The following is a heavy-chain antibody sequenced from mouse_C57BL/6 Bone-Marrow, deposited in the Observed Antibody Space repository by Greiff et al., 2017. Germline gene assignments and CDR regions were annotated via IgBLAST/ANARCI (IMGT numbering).Heavy chain of an antibody. CDR2: SNPSSGYT. V-gene: IGHV1-7*01. CDR3: ASASYDYPFDY. Sequence: QVQLKQSGAELAKPGASVKLSCKASGYTFTSYWMHWVKQRPGQGLEWIGYSNPSSGYTKYNQKFKDKATLTADKSSSTAYMQLSSLTYEDSAVYYCASASYDYPFDYWGQGTTLTVSS. J-gene: IGHJ2*01. CDR1: GYTFTSYW. D-gene: IGHD2-4*01.